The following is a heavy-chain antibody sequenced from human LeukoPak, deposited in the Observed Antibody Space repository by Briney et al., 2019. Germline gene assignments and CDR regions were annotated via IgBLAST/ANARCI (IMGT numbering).Heavy chain of an antibody. V-gene: IGHV3-7*01. CDR1: GFTFSSYW. CDR2: IKQDGSNK. D-gene: IGHD4-11*01. CDR3: AKDTSSNYNFDY. Sequence: GGSLRLSCAASGFTFSSYWMTWVRQAPGKGLEWVANIKQDGSNKYYADSVKGRFTISRDNSKNTLYLQMNSLRAEDTAVYYCAKDTSSNYNFDYWGQGTLVTVSS. J-gene: IGHJ4*02.